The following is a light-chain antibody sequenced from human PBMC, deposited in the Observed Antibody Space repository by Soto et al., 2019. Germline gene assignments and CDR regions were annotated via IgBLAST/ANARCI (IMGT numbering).Light chain of an antibody. CDR1: SSTVGGFIV. V-gene: IGLV2-23*01. CDR2: EGI. J-gene: IGLJ1*01. CDR3: CSYVGATTYV. Sequence: QSVLTQPASVSGSPGQSITISCTGTSSTVGGFIVVSWYQQHPGKAPKVIIYEGIKRPSGVSNRFSGSNSGSTASLTISGLQAEDEADYYCCSYVGATTYVFGTGTKLTVL.